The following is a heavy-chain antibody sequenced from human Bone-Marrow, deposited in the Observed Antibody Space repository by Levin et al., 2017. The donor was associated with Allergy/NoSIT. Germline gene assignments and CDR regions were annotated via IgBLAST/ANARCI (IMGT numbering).Heavy chain of an antibody. CDR1: GGSINVGGYY. CDR3: ARDLAYDGWFDP. J-gene: IGHJ5*02. CDR2: IYYTGST. D-gene: IGHD3-22*01. Sequence: PSETLSLTCTVSGGSINVGGYYWSWIRQHPVKGLELIGYIYYTGSTYYNPSLKSRLSISLDTSKNQFSLKLNSTTAADTAVYYCARDLAYDGWFDPWGQGTLVTVSS. V-gene: IGHV4-31*03.